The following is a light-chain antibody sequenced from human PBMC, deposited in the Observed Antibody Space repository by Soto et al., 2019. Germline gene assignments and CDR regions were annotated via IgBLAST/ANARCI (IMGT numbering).Light chain of an antibody. J-gene: IGLJ2*01. CDR1: TSNIGNKY. Sequence: QSVLTQPPSVSAAPGQKVTISYSGSTSNIGNKYVSWYQQVPGTAPKLLIYDNNKRPSGIPDRFSGSKSGTSATLGITGLQTGDEADYYCGTWDSSLSTGVFGGGTKLTVL. CDR3: GTWDSSLSTGV. V-gene: IGLV1-51*01. CDR2: DNN.